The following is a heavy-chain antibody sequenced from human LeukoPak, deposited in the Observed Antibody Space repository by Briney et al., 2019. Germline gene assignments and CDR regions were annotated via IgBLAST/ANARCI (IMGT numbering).Heavy chain of an antibody. D-gene: IGHD3-3*01. CDR3: AKDPRIFGVVIRNFDY. CDR1: GYSISSGYY. CDR2: ISGSGGST. J-gene: IGHJ4*02. V-gene: IGHV3-23*01. Sequence: ETLSLTCTVSGYSISSGYYWGWIRQPPGKGLEWVSVISGSGGSTYYADSVKGRFTISRDNSKNTLYLQMNSLRAEDTAVYYCAKDPRIFGVVIRNFDYWGQGTLVTVSS.